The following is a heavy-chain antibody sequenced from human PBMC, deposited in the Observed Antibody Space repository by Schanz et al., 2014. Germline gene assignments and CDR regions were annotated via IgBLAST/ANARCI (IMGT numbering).Heavy chain of an antibody. CDR3: VRDAYLQIRGTGFDS. J-gene: IGHJ4*02. Sequence: QVQLVESGGGLVKPGGSLRLSCAASGFTFSDHYMAWIRQAPGKGLEWVSIINNTGTFIYYADSVRGRFVISRDNAKSSLFLQMKGLRAEDTAVYYCVRDAYLQIRGTGFDSWGPGNLVTVSS. D-gene: IGHD1-1*01. V-gene: IGHV3-11*01. CDR1: GFTFSDHY. CDR2: INNTGTFI.